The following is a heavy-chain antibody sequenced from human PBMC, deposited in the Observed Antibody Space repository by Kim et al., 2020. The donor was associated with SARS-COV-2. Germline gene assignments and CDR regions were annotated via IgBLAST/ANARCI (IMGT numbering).Heavy chain of an antibody. CDR2: IWYDGSNK. CDR3: AKDLGSGSYGFYYYYYGMDV. CDR1: GFTFSSYG. Sequence: GGSLRLSCAASGFTFSSYGMHWVRQAPGKGLEWVAVIWYDGSNKYYADSVKGRFTISRDNSKNTLYLQMNSLRAEDTAVYYCAKDLGSGSYGFYYYYYGMDVWGQGTTVTVSS. J-gene: IGHJ6*02. V-gene: IGHV3-33*06. D-gene: IGHD1-26*01.